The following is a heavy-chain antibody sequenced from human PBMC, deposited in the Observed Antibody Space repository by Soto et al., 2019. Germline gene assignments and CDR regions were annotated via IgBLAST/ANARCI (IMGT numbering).Heavy chain of an antibody. CDR3: ARVLPSHRKESIRGVIDTKQVLKLSWFDP. J-gene: IGHJ5*02. CDR1: GGTFSSYA. Sequence: QVQLVQSGAEVKKPGSSVKVSCKASGGTFSSYAISWVRQAPGQGLEWMGGIIPIFGTANYAQKFQGRVTITADESTSTAYMELSSQRSEDTAVYYCARVLPSHRKESIRGVIDTKQVLKLSWFDPWGQGTLVTVSS. D-gene: IGHD3-10*01. CDR2: IIPIFGTA. V-gene: IGHV1-69*01.